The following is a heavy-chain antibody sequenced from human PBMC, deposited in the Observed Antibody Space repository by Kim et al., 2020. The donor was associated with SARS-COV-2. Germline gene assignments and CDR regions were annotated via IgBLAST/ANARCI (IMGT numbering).Heavy chain of an antibody. Sequence: GGSLRLSCTTSGFTFTGHAMSWVRQAPGKGMEWVSSIDGSDGTTYYADAVKGRFSISRDDFKNTLYLQMSELRADDTSAYYCLKGGWGWIWDYWGQGTLVTVSS. CDR3: LKGGWGWIWDY. J-gene: IGHJ4*02. V-gene: IGHV3-23*01. CDR2: IDGSDGTT. D-gene: IGHD3-16*01. CDR1: GFTFTGHA.